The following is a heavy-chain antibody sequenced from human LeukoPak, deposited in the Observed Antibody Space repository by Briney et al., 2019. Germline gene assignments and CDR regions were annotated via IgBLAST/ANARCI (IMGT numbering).Heavy chain of an antibody. CDR3: ARFGDPYYYDSSGYYYYYGMDV. Sequence: ASVKVSCKASGYTFTSYGISWVRQAPGQGLEWMGWISAYNGNTNYAQKLQGRVTMTTDTSTSTAYMELRSLRSDDTAVYYCARFGDPYYYDSSGYYYYYGMDVWGQGTTVTVSS. V-gene: IGHV1-18*01. CDR1: GYTFTSYG. D-gene: IGHD3-22*01. CDR2: ISAYNGNT. J-gene: IGHJ6*02.